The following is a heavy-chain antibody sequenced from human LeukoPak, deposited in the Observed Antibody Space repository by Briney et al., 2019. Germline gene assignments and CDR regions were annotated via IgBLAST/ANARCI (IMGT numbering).Heavy chain of an antibody. Sequence: SVKLSCKASGGTFSSYAISWVRQAPGQGLEWMGGIIPIFGTANYAQKFQGRVTITTDESTSTAYMELSSLRSTDTAVYYCARGSEDQLPPHYYYYMDVWGKGTTVTVSS. D-gene: IGHD2-2*01. CDR3: ARGSEDQLPPHYYYYMDV. CDR1: GGTFSSYA. V-gene: IGHV1-69*05. J-gene: IGHJ6*03. CDR2: IIPIFGTA.